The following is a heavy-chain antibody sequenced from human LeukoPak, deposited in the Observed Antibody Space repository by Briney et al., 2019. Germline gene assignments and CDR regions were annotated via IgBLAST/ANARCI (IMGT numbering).Heavy chain of an antibody. CDR2: IYYSRNT. D-gene: IGHD3-3*01. J-gene: IGHJ4*02. V-gene: IGHV4-39*01. CDR1: GGSFSDTGYY. Sequence: SETLSLTCTVSGGSFSDTGYYWAWIRQPPGKGLEWIGSIYYSRNTFYNPSLKSRVTTSVDTSKNQFSLRLNSLTAADTAVYYCARHGAWSGFYFDFWGRGILVTVSS. CDR3: ARHGAWSGFYFDF.